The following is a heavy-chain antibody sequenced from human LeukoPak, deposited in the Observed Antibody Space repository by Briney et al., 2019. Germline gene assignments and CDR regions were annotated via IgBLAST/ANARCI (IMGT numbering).Heavy chain of an antibody. CDR2: IIPILGIA. Sequence: ASVKVSCKASGGTFSSYAISWVRQAPGQGLEWMGRIIPILGIANYAQKFQGRVTITADKSTSTAYMELSSLRSEDTAVYYCAREEMATIPLYYYGMDVWGQGTTVTASS. J-gene: IGHJ6*02. CDR3: AREEMATIPLYYYGMDV. CDR1: GGTFSSYA. V-gene: IGHV1-69*04. D-gene: IGHD5-24*01.